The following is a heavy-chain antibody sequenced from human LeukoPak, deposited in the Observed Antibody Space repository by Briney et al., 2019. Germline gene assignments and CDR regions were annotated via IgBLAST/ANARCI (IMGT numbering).Heavy chain of an antibody. J-gene: IGHJ4*02. V-gene: IGHV3-74*01. D-gene: IGHD3-9*01. CDR3: VRDKISDWFVDQ. Sequence: QAGGSLRLSCAASGFTFSTYWMHWVRQAPGKGPVWVSRISSDGSNTIYADSVKGRFTISRDNAKNTLYLQMNSLRAEDAAVYYCVRDKISDWFVDQWGQGTLVTVSS. CDR1: GFTFSTYW. CDR2: ISSDGSNT.